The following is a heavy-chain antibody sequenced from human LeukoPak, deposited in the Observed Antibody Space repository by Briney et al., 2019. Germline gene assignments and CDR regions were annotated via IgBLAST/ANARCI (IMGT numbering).Heavy chain of an antibody. J-gene: IGHJ4*02. CDR2: ISYDGSNK. CDR1: GYTLTELS. CDR3: ARVPSLSYWIFDY. Sequence: SGYTLTELSMHWVRQAPGKGLEWVAVISYDGSNKYYADSVKGRFTISRDNSKNTLYLQMNSLRAEDTAVYYCARVPSLSYWIFDYWGQGTLVTVSS. D-gene: IGHD2-8*02. V-gene: IGHV3-30-3*01.